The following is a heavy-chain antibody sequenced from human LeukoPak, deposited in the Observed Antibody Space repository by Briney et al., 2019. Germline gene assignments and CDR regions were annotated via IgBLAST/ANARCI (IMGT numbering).Heavy chain of an antibody. CDR3: ARGLAARRGPYYGTDV. D-gene: IGHD6-6*01. CDR1: GFTFSSYD. Sequence: GGSLRLSCAASGFTFSSYDMHWVRQATGKGLEWVSAIGTAGDTYYPGSVKGRFTISRENAKNSLYLQMNSLRAGDTAVYYCARGLAARRGPYYGTDVWGQGTTVTVSS. CDR2: IGTAGDT. J-gene: IGHJ6*02. V-gene: IGHV3-13*01.